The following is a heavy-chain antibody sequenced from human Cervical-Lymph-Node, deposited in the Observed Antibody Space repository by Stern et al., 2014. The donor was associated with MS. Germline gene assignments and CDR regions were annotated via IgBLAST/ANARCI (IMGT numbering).Heavy chain of an antibody. V-gene: IGHV1-24*01. D-gene: IGHD3-22*01. CDR2: IAPENGES. CDR1: GHTLSELS. CDR3: AAENFYDSSDYFGQ. Sequence: QVQLVQSGAEVKKPGASVRVSCKVSGHTLSELSIHWVRQAPGKGLEWMGNIAPENGESTYAQKFQGRVTMTEDTSTYTAYLDLSSLRSDDTAVYYCAAENFYDSSDYFGQWGQGTLVTVSS. J-gene: IGHJ4*02.